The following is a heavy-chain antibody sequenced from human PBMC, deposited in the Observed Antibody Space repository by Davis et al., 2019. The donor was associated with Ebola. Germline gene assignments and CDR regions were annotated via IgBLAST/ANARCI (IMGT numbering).Heavy chain of an antibody. Sequence: PGGSLRLSCAASGSIFSGYAMSCVRQAPGKGLEWIAAINYNGDDTYYADSVKGRFTISRDNSKSIVSLQMNNLNVADTAIYLCADPLSSVWGQGTTVTVSS. V-gene: IGHV3-23*01. CDR1: GSIFSGYA. CDR3: ADPLSSV. CDR2: INYNGDDT. J-gene: IGHJ6*02. D-gene: IGHD2/OR15-2a*01.